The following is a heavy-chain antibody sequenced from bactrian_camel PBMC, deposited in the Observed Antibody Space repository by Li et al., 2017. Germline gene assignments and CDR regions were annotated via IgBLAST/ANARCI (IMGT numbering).Heavy chain of an antibody. J-gene: IGHJ4*01. CDR3: AATKGWVEDLTNLQHCPSHDFNY. CDR2: ISSDGTT. CDR1: VGTIDDYD. D-gene: IGHD3*01. Sequence: HVQLVESGGGSVQSGGSLTLACTASVGTIDDYDIHWYRQAKAAECELVSSISSDGTTAYPDSMKGRFTVSQDSAKNTVYLQISNLRPDDTAVYYCAATKGWVEDLTNLQHCPSHDFNYWGQGTQVTVS. V-gene: IGHV3S63*01.